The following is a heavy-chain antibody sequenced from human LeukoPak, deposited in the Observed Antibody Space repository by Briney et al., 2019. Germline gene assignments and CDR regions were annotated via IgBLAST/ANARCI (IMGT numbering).Heavy chain of an antibody. CDR2: ISGSGGST. D-gene: IGHD2-2*01. CDR3: AKDLGYCSTTTCLSIDY. V-gene: IGHV3-23*01. Sequence: GGSPRLSCAASGFTFSSYGMSWVRQAPGKGLEWVSAISGSGGSTYYADSVKGRFTISRDNSKNTLYLQMDSLRAEDTAVYYCAKDLGYCSTTTCLSIDYWGQGTLVTVSS. J-gene: IGHJ4*02. CDR1: GFTFSSYG.